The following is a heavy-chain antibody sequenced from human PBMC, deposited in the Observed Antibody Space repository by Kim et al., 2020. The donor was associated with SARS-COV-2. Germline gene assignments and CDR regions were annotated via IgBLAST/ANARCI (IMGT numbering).Heavy chain of an antibody. CDR3: ARVGSSGYYPYYYGMDV. V-gene: IGHV3-30*04. CDR2: ISYDGSNK. J-gene: IGHJ6*01. D-gene: IGHD3-22*01. Sequence: GGSLRLSCAASGFTFSSYAMHWVRQAPGKGLEWVAVISYDGSNKYYADSVKGRFTISRDNSKNTLYLQMNSLRAEDTAVYYCARVGSSGYYPYYYGMDV. CDR1: GFTFSSYA.